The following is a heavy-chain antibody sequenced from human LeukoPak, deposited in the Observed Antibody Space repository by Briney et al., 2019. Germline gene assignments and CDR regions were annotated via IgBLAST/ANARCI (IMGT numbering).Heavy chain of an antibody. CDR1: GGTFSSYA. CDR3: ARDGVDYQNWFDP. V-gene: IGHV1-69*05. J-gene: IGHJ5*02. D-gene: IGHD3-16*01. CDR2: IIPIFGTA. Sequence: SVKVSCKASGGTFSSYAISWVRQAPGQGLEWMGGIIPIFGTANYAQKFQGRVTITTDESTSTAYMELSSLRSEDTAVYYCARDGVDYQNWFDPWGQGTLVTVSS.